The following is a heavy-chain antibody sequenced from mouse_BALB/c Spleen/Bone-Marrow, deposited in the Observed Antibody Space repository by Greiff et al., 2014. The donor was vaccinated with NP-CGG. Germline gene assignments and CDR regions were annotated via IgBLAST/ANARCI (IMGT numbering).Heavy chain of an antibody. CDR1: GYSITSGYY. J-gene: IGHJ1*01. CDR2: ISYDGSN. CDR3: ATIYYDYDGYFDV. D-gene: IGHD2-4*01. V-gene: IGHV3-6*02. Sequence: QSGPGLVKPSQSLSLTCSVTGYSITSGYYWNWIRQFPGNKLEWMGYISYDGSNNYNPSLKNRISITRDTSKNQFFLKLNSVTTEHTATYYCATIYYDYDGYFDVWGAGTTVTVSS.